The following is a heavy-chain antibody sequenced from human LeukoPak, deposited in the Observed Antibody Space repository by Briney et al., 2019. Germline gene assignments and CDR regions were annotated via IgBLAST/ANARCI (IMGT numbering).Heavy chain of an antibody. Sequence: YAXHWVRQAPGKGLEWVAVISYDGSNKYYADSVKGRFTISRDNSKNTLYLQMNSLRAEDTAVYYCARELPPKAYYYGMDVWGQGTTVTVSS. J-gene: IGHJ6*02. CDR1: YA. CDR2: ISYDGSNK. CDR3: ARELPPKAYYYGMDV. V-gene: IGHV3-30*04.